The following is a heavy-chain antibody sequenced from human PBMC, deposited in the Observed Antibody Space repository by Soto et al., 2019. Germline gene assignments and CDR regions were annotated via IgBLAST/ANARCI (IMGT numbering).Heavy chain of an antibody. Sequence: ESGGGVVQPGRSLRLSCAASGFTVSSYGMHWVRQAPGKGLEWVAVISYDGSDKYYADSVKGRFTISRDNSKNTRYLQMTSLRAEDTAVYYCAKGYTRSSGWGQGTLVTVSS. J-gene: IGHJ4*02. CDR3: AKGYTRSSG. CDR2: ISYDGSDK. CDR1: GFTVSSYG. V-gene: IGHV3-30*18. D-gene: IGHD6-6*01.